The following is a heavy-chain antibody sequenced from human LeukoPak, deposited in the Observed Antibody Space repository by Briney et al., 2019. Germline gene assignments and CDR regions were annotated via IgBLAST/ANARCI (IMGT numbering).Heavy chain of an antibody. D-gene: IGHD5-18*01. CDR2: MNPNSGNT. V-gene: IGHV1-8*01. CDR1: GYTFTSYD. Sequence: ASVKVSCKASGYTFTSYDINWVRQATGQGLEWMGWMNPNSGNTGCAQKFQGRVTMTRNTSISTAYMELSSLRSEDTAVYYCARRNTPVVAGLDSWGQGTLVTVSS. J-gene: IGHJ4*02. CDR3: ARRNTPVVAGLDS.